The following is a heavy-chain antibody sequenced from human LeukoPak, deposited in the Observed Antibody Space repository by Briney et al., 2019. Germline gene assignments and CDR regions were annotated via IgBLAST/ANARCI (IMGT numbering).Heavy chain of an antibody. CDR2: ISSSSSYI. D-gene: IGHD3-22*01. Sequence: KAGGSLRLSCAASGFTFSSYSMNWVRQAPGKGLEWVSSISSSSSYIYYADSVKGRFTISRDNAKNSLYLQMNSLRAEDTAVYYCAKGGSYYDSRLDYWGQGTLVTVSS. CDR3: AKGGSYYDSRLDY. V-gene: IGHV3-21*01. CDR1: GFTFSSYS. J-gene: IGHJ4*02.